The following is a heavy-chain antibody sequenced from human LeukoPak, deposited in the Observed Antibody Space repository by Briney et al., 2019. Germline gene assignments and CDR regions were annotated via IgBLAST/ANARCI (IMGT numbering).Heavy chain of an antibody. CDR2: ISGSGGST. CDR1: GFTFSSYA. Sequence: GGSLRLSCAASGFTFSSYAMSWVRQAPGKGLEWASAISGSGGSTYYADSVKGRFTISRDNSKNTLYLQMNSLRAEDTAVYYCAKLRRVVVPAAAISWGQGTLVTVSS. D-gene: IGHD2-2*01. J-gene: IGHJ4*02. V-gene: IGHV3-23*01. CDR3: AKLRRVVVPAAAIS.